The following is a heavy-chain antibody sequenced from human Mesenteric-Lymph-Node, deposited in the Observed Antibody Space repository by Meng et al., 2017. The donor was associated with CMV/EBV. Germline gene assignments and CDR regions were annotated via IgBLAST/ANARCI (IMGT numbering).Heavy chain of an antibody. CDR3: ARVQYQQLGGAKSYYFDY. CDR2: MSPNSGNT. J-gene: IGHJ4*02. CDR1: GYTFTTYD. Sequence: ASVQVSCKASGYTFTTYDINWVRQATAQGLEWMGWMSPNSGNTGYAQKFQGRVTITRNTSISTAYMEMSSLRSEDTAVYYGARVQYQQLGGAKSYYFDYWGQGTLVTVSS. V-gene: IGHV1-8*03. D-gene: IGHD2-2*01.